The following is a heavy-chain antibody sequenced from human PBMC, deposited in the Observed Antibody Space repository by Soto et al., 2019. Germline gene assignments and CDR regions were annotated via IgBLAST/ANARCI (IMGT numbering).Heavy chain of an antibody. V-gene: IGHV4-61*08. D-gene: IGHD5-12*01. CDR3: ARGGNLGRWLQPLDF. Sequence: SETLSLTCTVSGGSISSGGYYWSWIRQPPGKGLEWIGYIYYSGSTNYNPSLKSRVTISVDTSKNQFSLKLSSVTAADTAVYYCARGGNLGRWLQPLDFWGRGTLVTVSS. CDR2: IYYSGST. CDR1: GGSISSGGYY. J-gene: IGHJ4*02.